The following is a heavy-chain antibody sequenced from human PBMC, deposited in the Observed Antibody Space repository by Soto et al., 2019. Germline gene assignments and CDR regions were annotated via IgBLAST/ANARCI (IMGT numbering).Heavy chain of an antibody. CDR3: AKSRAVDNGSIEP. CDR2: IWYDGRNK. CDR1: GFTFSDYG. Sequence: AGGSLILSCAASGFTFSDYGMHWVRQAPGKGLEWVAGIWYDGRNKYYADSVKGRFTISRDNSKNSVYLQMNSLRAEDTAVYYCAKSRAVDNGSIEPRGQGTVVTVAS. V-gene: IGHV3-33*06. J-gene: IGHJ5*02. D-gene: IGHD6-19*01.